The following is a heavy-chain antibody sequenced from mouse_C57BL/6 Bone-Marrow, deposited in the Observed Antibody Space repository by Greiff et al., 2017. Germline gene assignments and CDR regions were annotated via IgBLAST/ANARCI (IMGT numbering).Heavy chain of an antibody. J-gene: IGHJ4*01. CDR3: ARRWLLLYYAMDY. V-gene: IGHV1-54*01. CDR2: INPGSGGT. D-gene: IGHD2-3*01. Sequence: VKLQESGAELVRPGTSVKVSCKASGYAFTNYLIEWVKQRPGQGLEWIGVINPGSGGTNYNEKFKGKATLTADTSSSTAYMQLSSLTSEDSAVYFCARRWLLLYYAMDYWGQGTSVTVSS. CDR1: GYAFTNYL.